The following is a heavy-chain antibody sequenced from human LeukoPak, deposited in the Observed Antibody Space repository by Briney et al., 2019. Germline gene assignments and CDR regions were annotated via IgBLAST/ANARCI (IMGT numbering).Heavy chain of an antibody. CDR3: ARGRSGGDWFDP. CDR2: MFISGST. V-gene: IGHV4-4*07. D-gene: IGHD3-10*01. Sequence: PSETLSLTCTVSGSSISSYYWSWIRQPAGKGLEWIGRMFISGSTNYNPSLKSRVTMSVDTSRNHLSLKLTSVTAADTAVYYCARGRSGGDWFDPWGQGTLVTVSS. CDR1: GSSISSYY. J-gene: IGHJ5*02.